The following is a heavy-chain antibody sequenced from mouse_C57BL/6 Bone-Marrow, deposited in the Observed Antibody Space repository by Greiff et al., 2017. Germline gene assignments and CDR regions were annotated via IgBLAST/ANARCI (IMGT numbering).Heavy chain of an antibody. CDR1: GFTFSDYY. Sequence: EVMLVESGGGLVQPGGSLKLSCAASGFTFSDYYMYWVRQTPEKRLEWVAYISNGGGSTYSPDTVKGRFTISRDNAKNTLYLQMSRLKSEDTAMYYCASLTPAYWGQGTLVTVSA. J-gene: IGHJ3*01. CDR2: ISNGGGST. V-gene: IGHV5-12*01. CDR3: ASLTPAY.